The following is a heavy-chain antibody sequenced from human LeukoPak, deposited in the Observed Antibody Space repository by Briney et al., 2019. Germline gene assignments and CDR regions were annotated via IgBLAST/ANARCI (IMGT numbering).Heavy chain of an antibody. Sequence: SETLSLTCTVSGGSITSVGYYWGWIRQPPGKGLEWIGSIYYSGSTYYNPSLKSRVTISVDTSKNQFSLKLSSVTAADTAVYYCARRSYDILTGYYKGGDYFDYWGQGTLVTVSS. D-gene: IGHD3-9*01. CDR2: IYYSGST. CDR3: ARRSYDILTGYYKGGDYFDY. J-gene: IGHJ4*02. V-gene: IGHV4-39*01. CDR1: GGSITSVGYY.